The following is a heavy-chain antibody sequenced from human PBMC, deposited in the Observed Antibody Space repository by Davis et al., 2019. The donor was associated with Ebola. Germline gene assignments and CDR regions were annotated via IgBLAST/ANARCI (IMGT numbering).Heavy chain of an antibody. J-gene: IGHJ4*02. V-gene: IGHV3-30-3*01. Sequence: GGSLRLSCAASGFTFSSYAMTWARQAPGKGLEWVAVISYDGSNKYYADSVKGRFTISRDNSKNTLYLQMNSLRAEDTAVYYCARDAFSGRIDYWGQGTLVTVSS. CDR1: GFTFSSYA. D-gene: IGHD5-12*01. CDR3: ARDAFSGRIDY. CDR2: ISYDGSNK.